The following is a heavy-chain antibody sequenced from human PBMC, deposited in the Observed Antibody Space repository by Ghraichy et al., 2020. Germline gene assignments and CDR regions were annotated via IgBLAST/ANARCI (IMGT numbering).Heavy chain of an antibody. V-gene: IGHV3-66*01. CDR1: GFTVSSNF. D-gene: IGHD3-3*02. J-gene: IGHJ4*02. CDR2: IYSGGST. CDR3: ARGPSSTNRLDY. Sequence: LSLTCAASGFTVSSNFMSWVRQAPGKGLEWVSVIYSGGSTYYADSGKGRFTISRDNSKNTVYLQMNSLRAEDTAVYYCARGPSSTNRLDYWGQGTLVTVSS.